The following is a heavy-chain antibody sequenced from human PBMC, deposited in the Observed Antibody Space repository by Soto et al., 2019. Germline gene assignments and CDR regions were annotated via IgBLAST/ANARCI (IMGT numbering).Heavy chain of an antibody. D-gene: IGHD3-16*01. CDR3: ASGALPTAYVDHYGMHV. CDR2: IIPIFGTA. V-gene: IGHV1-69*06. Sequence: VNVSCKASGVTFSSYAISWVLQAPGQGLEWMGGIIPIFGTANYAQKFQGRVTITADKSTSTAYMELSSLRSEDTAVYYCASGALPTAYVDHYGMHVWGEGTTVTLSS. J-gene: IGHJ6*01. CDR1: GVTFSSYA.